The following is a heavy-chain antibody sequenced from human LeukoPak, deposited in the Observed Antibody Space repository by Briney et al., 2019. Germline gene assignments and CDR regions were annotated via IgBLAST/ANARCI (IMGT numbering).Heavy chain of an antibody. J-gene: IGHJ4*02. D-gene: IGHD6-19*01. CDR2: ISYDGSIK. V-gene: IGHV3-30*04. CDR3: ARGAYSSGWTTLDY. CDR1: GFTFRSYA. Sequence: GRSLRLSCAASGFTFRSYAMHWVRQAPGKGLVWVALISYDGSIKSYADSVKGRFTISRDNSKNTLYVQMNSLRTDDTAVYYCARGAYSSGWTTLDYWGQGILVTVSS.